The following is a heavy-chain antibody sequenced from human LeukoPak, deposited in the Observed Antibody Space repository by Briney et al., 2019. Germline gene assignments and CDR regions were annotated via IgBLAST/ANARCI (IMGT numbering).Heavy chain of an antibody. J-gene: IGHJ4*02. CDR2: IYHSGST. D-gene: IGHD3-22*01. CDR3: AGSLKNYYDSSGYMLLFDY. V-gene: IGHV4-30-2*01. CDR1: GGSISSGGYS. Sequence: PSQTLSLTCAVSGGSISSGGYSWSWIRQPPGKGLEWIGYIYHSGSTYYNPSLKSRVTISVDRSKNQFSLKLSSVTAADTAVYYCAGSLKNYYDSSGYMLLFDYWGQGTLVTVSS.